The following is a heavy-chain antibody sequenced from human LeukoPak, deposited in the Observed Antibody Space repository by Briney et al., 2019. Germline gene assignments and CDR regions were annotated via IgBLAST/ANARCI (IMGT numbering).Heavy chain of an antibody. CDR1: VDSISHYY. CDR2: IYYSGNT. D-gene: IGHD3-22*01. V-gene: IGHV4-59*12. J-gene: IGHJ4*02. CDR3: ARFEKFYDSGAHYLDY. Sequence: SETLSLTCTVSVDSISHYYWIWLRQPPGKGLEWIGYIYYSGNTNYNPSLKSRVTMSVDTPKNQFSLKLNSVTAADTAVYYCARFEKFYDSGAHYLDYWGQGALVTVSS.